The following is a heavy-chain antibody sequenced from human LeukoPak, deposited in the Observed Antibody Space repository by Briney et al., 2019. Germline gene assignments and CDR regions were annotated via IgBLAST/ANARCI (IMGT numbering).Heavy chain of an antibody. D-gene: IGHD3-9*01. CDR2: IIPIFGTA. Sequence: SVKVSCKASGGTFSSYAISWVRQAPGQGLEWVGRIIPIFGTANYAQKFQGRVTITTDESTSTAYMELSSLRSEDTAVYYCATDILTGYSDYWGQGTLVTVSS. CDR1: GGTFSSYA. CDR3: ATDILTGYSDY. J-gene: IGHJ4*02. V-gene: IGHV1-69*05.